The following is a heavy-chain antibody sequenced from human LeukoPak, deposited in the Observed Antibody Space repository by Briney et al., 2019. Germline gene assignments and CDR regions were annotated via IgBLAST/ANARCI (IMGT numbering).Heavy chain of an antibody. CDR1: GFTFSTYN. Sequence: GGSLRLSCAASGFTFSTYNMNWVRQAPGKGLEWVSSITSSSSYTFCADSVRGRFTISRDNAKSSLYLQMNSLRAEDTAIYYCARDPYNGGYGASYYYYMDVWGKGTTVTISS. CDR3: ARDPYNGGYGASYYYYMDV. J-gene: IGHJ6*03. D-gene: IGHD1-26*01. CDR2: ITSSSSYT. V-gene: IGHV3-21*01.